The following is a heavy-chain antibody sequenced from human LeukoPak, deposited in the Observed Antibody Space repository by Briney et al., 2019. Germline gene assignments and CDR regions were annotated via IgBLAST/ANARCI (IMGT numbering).Heavy chain of an antibody. V-gene: IGHV5-51*01. CDR1: GYSFTSYW. CDR3: ARLLPAAEYNWFDP. D-gene: IGHD2-2*01. CDR2: IYPGDSDT. Sequence: GESLEISCKGYGYSFTSYWIGWVRQMPGKGLEWMGIIYPGDSDTRYSPSFQGQVTISADKSISTAYLQWSSLKASDTAMYYCARLLPAAEYNWFDPWGQGTLVTVSS. J-gene: IGHJ5*02.